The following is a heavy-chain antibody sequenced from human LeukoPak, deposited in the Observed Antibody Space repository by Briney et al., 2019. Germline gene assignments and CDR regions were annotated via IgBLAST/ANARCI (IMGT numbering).Heavy chain of an antibody. J-gene: IGHJ4*02. V-gene: IGHV3-74*01. D-gene: IGHD3-10*01. CDR1: GFTFSTYW. CDR3: ARIGGSGSYSGHYFDH. Sequence: PGGSLRLSCAASGFTFSTYWMHWVRRAPGKGLVWVSRISTDGSVTSYADSVKGRFTISRDNVKNTMYLQMNSLRAEDTAVYYCARIGGSGSYSGHYFDHWGQGTLVTVSS. CDR2: ISTDGSVT.